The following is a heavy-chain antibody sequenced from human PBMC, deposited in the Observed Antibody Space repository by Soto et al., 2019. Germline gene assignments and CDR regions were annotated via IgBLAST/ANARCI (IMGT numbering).Heavy chain of an antibody. D-gene: IGHD1-1*01. CDR1: GYTFTSYG. V-gene: IGHV1-18*01. CDR2: ISAHNGNT. CDR3: ARGRYGDY. J-gene: IGHJ4*02. Sequence: QVHLVQSGAEVKKPGASVKVSCKGSGYTFTSYGITWVGQAPGQGLEGMGWISAHNGNTNYAQKLQGRVTVTRDTSTSTAYMELRSLSSDDTAVYYCARGRYGDYWGQGALVTVSS.